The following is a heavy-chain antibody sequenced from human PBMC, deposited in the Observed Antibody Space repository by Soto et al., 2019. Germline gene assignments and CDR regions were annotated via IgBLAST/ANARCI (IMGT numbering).Heavy chain of an antibody. Sequence: KPSETLSLTCTVSGGSISSYYWSWVRQPPGKGLEWIGYIYYSGTHKYNPSLKSRLTISVDTSKNQFSLKLNSMTAADTAVYYCARVQIATLYFDYWGQGTLVTVSS. CDR2: IYYSGTH. V-gene: IGHV4-59*01. D-gene: IGHD1-26*01. CDR1: GGSISSYY. CDR3: ARVQIATLYFDY. J-gene: IGHJ4*02.